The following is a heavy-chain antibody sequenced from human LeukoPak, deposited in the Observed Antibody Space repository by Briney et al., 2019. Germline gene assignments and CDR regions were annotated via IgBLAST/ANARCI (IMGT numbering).Heavy chain of an antibody. J-gene: IGHJ3*02. D-gene: IGHD3-22*01. CDR3: ARWGAYYYDSPDAFDI. Sequence: PSETLSLTCTVSGGSISSYYWSWIRQPPGKGLEWIGYIYYSGSTNYNPSLKSRVTISVDTSKNQFSLKLSSVTAADTAVYYCARWGAYYYDSPDAFDIWGQGTMVTVSS. CDR2: IYYSGST. CDR1: GGSISSYY. V-gene: IGHV4-59*01.